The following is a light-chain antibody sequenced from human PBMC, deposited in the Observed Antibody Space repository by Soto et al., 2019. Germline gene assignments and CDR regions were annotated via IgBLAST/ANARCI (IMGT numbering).Light chain of an antibody. CDR1: SGSVSTSYY. J-gene: IGLJ2*01. V-gene: IGLV8-61*01. CDR2: STN. Sequence: QAVVTQEPSFSVSPGGTVTLTCGLSSGSVSTSYYPSWNQQTPGQAPRTLIYSTNTRSSGVPDRFSGSILGNKAALTITGAQADDESDYYCVLYMGSGIEVFGGGTKLTVL. CDR3: VLYMGSGIEV.